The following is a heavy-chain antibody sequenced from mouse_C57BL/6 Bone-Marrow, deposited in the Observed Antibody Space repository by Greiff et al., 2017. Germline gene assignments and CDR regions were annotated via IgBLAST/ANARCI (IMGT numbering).Heavy chain of an antibody. D-gene: IGHD2-3*01. J-gene: IGHJ1*03. CDR3: TYPDGYCDWYFDV. CDR1: GFNIKDYY. V-gene: IGHV14-1*01. Sequence: VQLQQSGAELVRPGASVKLSCTASGFNIKDYYMHWVKQRPEQGLEWIGRIDPEDGDTEYAPKLQGKATMTAATSTNTAYLQLSSLTSEDTAVYYCTYPDGYCDWYFDVWGTGTTVTVSS. CDR2: IDPEDGDT.